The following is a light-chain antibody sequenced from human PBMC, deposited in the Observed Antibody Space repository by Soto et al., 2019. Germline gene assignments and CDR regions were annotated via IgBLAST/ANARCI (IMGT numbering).Light chain of an antibody. J-gene: IGKJ1*01. Sequence: EIVLTQSPGTLSLSPGERATLSCRASQSVIYLAWYQQKPGQAPRLLFYGASNRATGIPGRFSGSGSGTDFTLTISRMEPEDSAVYYCHQYGIVPWTFGQATKVEIK. CDR1: QSVIY. CDR3: HQYGIVPWT. CDR2: GAS. V-gene: IGKV3-20*01.